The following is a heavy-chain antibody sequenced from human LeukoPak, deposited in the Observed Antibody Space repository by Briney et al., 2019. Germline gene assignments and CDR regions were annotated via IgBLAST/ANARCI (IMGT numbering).Heavy chain of an antibody. CDR3: AREGLVADYFDY. Sequence: GGSQRLSCAASGFTFSSHSMNWVRQVPGKGLEWISYISSSSNTIYYADSVKGRFTISRDNAKNSLYLQMNSLRDDDTAVYYCAREGLVADYFDYWGQGTLVTVSS. J-gene: IGHJ4*02. V-gene: IGHV3-48*02. D-gene: IGHD2-15*01. CDR2: ISSSSNTI. CDR1: GFTFSSHS.